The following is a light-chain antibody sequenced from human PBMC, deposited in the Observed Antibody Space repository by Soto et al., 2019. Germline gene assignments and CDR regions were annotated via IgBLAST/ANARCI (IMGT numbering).Light chain of an antibody. CDR3: SSFTSSNTLV. CDR1: SNDVGGYDY. Sequence: QSVLTQPASVSGSPGQSITISCTGSSNDVGGYDYVSWYQHHPGKAPKLMIYDVNNRPSGVSNRFSASKSGNTASLTISGHQAEDEATYYCSSFTSSNTLVFGGGTKVTVL. J-gene: IGLJ2*01. CDR2: DVN. V-gene: IGLV2-14*03.